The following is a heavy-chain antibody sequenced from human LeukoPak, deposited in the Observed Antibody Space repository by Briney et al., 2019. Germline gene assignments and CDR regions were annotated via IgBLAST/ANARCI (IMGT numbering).Heavy chain of an antibody. CDR1: GGTFSSYA. Sequence: SAKVSCKASGGTFSSYAISWVRQAPGQGLEWMGGIIPIFGTANYAQKFQGRVTITTDESTSTAYMELSSLRSEDTAVYYCARGVIGYSYGSPLYYFDYWGQGTLVTVSS. D-gene: IGHD5-18*01. J-gene: IGHJ4*02. CDR3: ARGVIGYSYGSPLYYFDY. CDR2: IIPIFGTA. V-gene: IGHV1-69*05.